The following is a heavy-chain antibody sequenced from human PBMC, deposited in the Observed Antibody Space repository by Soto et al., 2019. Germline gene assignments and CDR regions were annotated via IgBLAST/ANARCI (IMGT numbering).Heavy chain of an antibody. D-gene: IGHD2-2*01. CDR2: INHSGST. CDR1: GGSFSGYY. V-gene: IGHV4-34*01. J-gene: IGHJ5*02. CDR3: ARGSQYCSSTSCYGWFDP. Sequence: QVQLQQWGAGLLKPSETLSLTCAVYGGSFSGYYWSWIRQPPGKGLELIGEINHSGSTNYNPSLKSRVTISVYTSKNQFSRKLSSVTAADTAVYYCARGSQYCSSTSCYGWFDPWGQGTLVTVSS.